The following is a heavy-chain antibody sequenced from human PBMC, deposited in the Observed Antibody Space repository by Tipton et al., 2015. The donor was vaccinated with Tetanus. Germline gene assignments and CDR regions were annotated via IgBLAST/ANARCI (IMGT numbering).Heavy chain of an antibody. CDR3: ARAPNRISWAYDY. CDR1: GGTFTNYA. J-gene: IGHJ4*02. V-gene: IGHV1-69*01. Sequence: QSGAEVKKPGSSVKVSCKASGGTFTNYALSWVRQAPGQGLEWVGGITPIFGTTNSAPKFQGRVTITADESTNTAYMELSSLRSEDTAVYYCARAPNRISWAYDYWGQGTQITVSS. D-gene: IGHD1-14*01. CDR2: ITPIFGTT.